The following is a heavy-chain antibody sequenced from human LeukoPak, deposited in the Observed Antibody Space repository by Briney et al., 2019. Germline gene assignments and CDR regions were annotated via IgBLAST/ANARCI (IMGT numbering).Heavy chain of an antibody. D-gene: IGHD1-26*01. CDR2: IYSGGRT. CDR1: GFTVSSND. J-gene: IGHJ4*02. V-gene: IGHV3-66*01. CDR3: AKVNSEVGATPFNY. Sequence: PGGSLRLSCAASGFTVSSNDMNWVRQAPGKGLEWVSVIYSGGRTYYADSVKGRFTISRDNSKNTLYLQMNSLRAEDTAVYYCAKVNSEVGATPFNYWGQGTLVTVSS.